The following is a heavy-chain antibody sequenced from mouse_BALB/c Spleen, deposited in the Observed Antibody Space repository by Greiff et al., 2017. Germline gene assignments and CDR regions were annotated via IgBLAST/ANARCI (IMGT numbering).Heavy chain of an antibody. D-gene: IGHD3-2*01. V-gene: IGHV1-14*01. CDR2: INPYNDGT. CDR3: ARSRQLGLRNYAMDY. CDR1: GYTFTSYV. Sequence: EVQRVESGPELVKPGASVKMSCKASGYTFTSYVMHWVKQKPGQGLEWIGYINPYNDGTKYNEKFKGKATLTSDKSSSTAYMELSSLTSEDSAVYYCARSRQLGLRNYAMDYWGQGTSVTVSS. J-gene: IGHJ4*01.